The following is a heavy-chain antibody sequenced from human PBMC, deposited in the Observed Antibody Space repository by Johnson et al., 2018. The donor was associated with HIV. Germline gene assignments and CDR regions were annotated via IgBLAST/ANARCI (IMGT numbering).Heavy chain of an antibody. D-gene: IGHD1-14*01. Sequence: QVQLVESGGGVVQPGGSLRLSCAASGFSFSNYGMHWVRQAPGKGLEWVAFMRYDGSNKYYADSVKGRFTISRDNAKNSLYLQMNSLRAEDTALYYCARGTTGQYHYDAFDIWGQGTMVTVSS. CDR2: MRYDGSNK. J-gene: IGHJ3*02. CDR3: ARGTTGQYHYDAFDI. V-gene: IGHV3-30*02. CDR1: GFSFSNYG.